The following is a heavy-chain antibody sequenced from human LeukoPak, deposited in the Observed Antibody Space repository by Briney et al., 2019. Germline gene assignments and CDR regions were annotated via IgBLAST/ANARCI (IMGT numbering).Heavy chain of an antibody. V-gene: IGHV4-39*01. CDR1: GGSISSSSYN. J-gene: IGHJ3*02. CDR2: LYYRGTT. D-gene: IGHD6-13*01. CDR3: ARHPLIATAGHGAFDI. Sequence: PSETLSLTCTVSGGSISSSSYNWAWIRQPPGKGLEWFVSLYYRGTTYYNPSLKSQVTISVDTSKNQFSLKLSSVTAADSAVYYCARHPLIATAGHGAFDIWGQGTVVTVSS.